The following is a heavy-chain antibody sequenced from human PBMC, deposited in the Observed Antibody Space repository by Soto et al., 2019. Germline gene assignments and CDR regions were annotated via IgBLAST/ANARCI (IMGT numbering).Heavy chain of an antibody. CDR3: AKDPSTGHADL. D-gene: IGHD3-9*01. Sequence: GGSLRLSCTALTGYAMSWVRRGPGKGLEWISTISPTGNTHYADSVEGRFTISRDDSKNTFYLQMNNLRADDTGVYYCAKDPSTGHADLWGQGTLVTVSS. CDR1: TGYA. CDR2: ISPTGNT. V-gene: IGHV3-23*01. J-gene: IGHJ5*02.